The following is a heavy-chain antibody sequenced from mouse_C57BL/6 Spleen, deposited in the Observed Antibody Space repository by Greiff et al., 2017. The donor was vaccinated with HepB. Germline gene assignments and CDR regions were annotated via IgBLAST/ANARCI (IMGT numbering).Heavy chain of an antibody. D-gene: IGHD1-1*01. V-gene: IGHV14-2*01. CDR3: ARSMGYGSSYAGFAY. CDR2: IDPEDGET. Sequence: VQLKESGAELVKPGASVKLSCTASGFNIKDYYMHWVKQRTEQGLEWIGRIDPEDGETKYAPKFQGKATITADTSSNTAYLQLSSLTSEDTAVYYCARSMGYGSSYAGFAYWGQGTLVTVSA. CDR1: GFNIKDYY. J-gene: IGHJ3*01.